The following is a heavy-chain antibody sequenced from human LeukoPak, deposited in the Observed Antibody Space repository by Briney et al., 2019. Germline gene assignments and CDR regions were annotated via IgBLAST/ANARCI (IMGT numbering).Heavy chain of an antibody. CDR1: GYRFTNYW. V-gene: IGHV5-51*01. Sequence: KDGESLQISCQGSGYRFTNYWIGWVRQLPGKGLEWMGIIYPGDSDTRYSPSFQGQVTISADKSISTAYLQWSSLKASDTAMYYRARSGSGSYSSYYYYYYGMDVWGQGTTVTVSS. CDR2: IYPGDSDT. J-gene: IGHJ6*02. CDR3: ARSGSGSYSSYYYYYYGMDV. D-gene: IGHD3-10*01.